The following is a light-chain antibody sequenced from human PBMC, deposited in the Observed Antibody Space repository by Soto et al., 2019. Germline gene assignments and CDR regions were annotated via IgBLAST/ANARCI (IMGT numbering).Light chain of an antibody. CDR3: QQYGSSPFT. CDR1: QSVSSSY. Sequence: EIVLTQSPGTLSLSPGERATLSCRASQSVSSSYLAWYQQKPGQAPRLLIYGASSKSTGIPDRFSGSGSGTDVTLTISRLEPEDFAVYYCQQYGSSPFTFAPGTKVDIK. CDR2: GAS. J-gene: IGKJ3*01. V-gene: IGKV3-20*01.